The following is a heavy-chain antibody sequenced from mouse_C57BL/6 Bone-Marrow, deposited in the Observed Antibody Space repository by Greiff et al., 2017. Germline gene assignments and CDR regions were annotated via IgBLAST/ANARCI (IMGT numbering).Heavy chain of an antibody. V-gene: IGHV2-2*01. CDR1: GFSLTSYG. Sequence: VQLQQSGPGLVQPSQSLSITCTVSGFSLTSYGVHWVRQSPGKGLEWLGVIWSGGSTDYNAAFISSLSISKDNSKSQVFFNMHSLQADDTTIYYCARDHYGYGGMAYWGQGTLVTVSA. CDR2: IWSGGST. CDR3: ARDHYGYGGMAY. J-gene: IGHJ3*01. D-gene: IGHD2-2*01.